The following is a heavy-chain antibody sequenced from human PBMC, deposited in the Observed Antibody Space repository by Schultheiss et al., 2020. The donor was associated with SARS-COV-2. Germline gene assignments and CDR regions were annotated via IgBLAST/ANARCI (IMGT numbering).Heavy chain of an antibody. Sequence: GESLKISCAASGFTFSSYGMHWVRQAPGKGLEWVAVISYDGSNKYYADSVKGRFTISRDNSKNTLYLQMNSLRAEDTAVYYCANNSYFDYWGQGTLVTVSS. J-gene: IGHJ4*02. CDR2: ISYDGSNK. CDR3: ANNSYFDY. V-gene: IGHV3-30*18. CDR1: GFTFSSYG. D-gene: IGHD1-1*01.